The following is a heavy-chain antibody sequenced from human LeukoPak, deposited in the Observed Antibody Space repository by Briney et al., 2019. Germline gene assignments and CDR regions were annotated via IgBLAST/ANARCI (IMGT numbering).Heavy chain of an antibody. CDR1: GXTFSSYE. J-gene: IGHJ4*02. D-gene: IGHD6-19*01. V-gene: IGHV3-48*03. Sequence: GGSLRLSCAASGXTFSSYEVNWVRQAPGKGLEWVSHISNSGGSIYYADSVKSRFTTARDNAKNTLYLQMNSLRAEDTAVYYCARGSYSRGWYGNVPCDYWGQGTLVTVSS. CDR3: ARGSYSRGWYGNVPCDY. CDR2: ISNSGGSI.